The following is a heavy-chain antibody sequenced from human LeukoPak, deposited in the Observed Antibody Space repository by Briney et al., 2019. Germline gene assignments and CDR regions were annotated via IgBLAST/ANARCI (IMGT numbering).Heavy chain of an antibody. V-gene: IGHV1-69*13. CDR1: GGTFSSYA. CDR3: ARDTAMAELDY. J-gene: IGHJ4*02. CDR2: IIPIFGTA. D-gene: IGHD5-18*01. Sequence: ASVKVSCKASGGTFSSYAISWVRQAPGRGLEWMGGIIPIFGTADYAQKFQGRVTITADESTSTVYMELSSLRSEDTAVYYCARDTAMAELDYWGQGTLVTVSS.